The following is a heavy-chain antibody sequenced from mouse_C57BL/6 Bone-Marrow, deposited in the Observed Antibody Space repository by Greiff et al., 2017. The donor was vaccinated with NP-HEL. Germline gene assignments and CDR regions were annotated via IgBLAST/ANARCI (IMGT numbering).Heavy chain of an antibody. V-gene: IGHV1-64*01. Sequence: VQLQQPGAELVKPGASVKLSCKASGYTFTSYWMHWVKQRPGQGLEWIGMIHPNSGSTNYNEKFKSKATLTVDKSSSTAYMQLSSLTSEDSAVYYCARSAEGLGYYTRLDYWGQGTSVTVSS. CDR1: GYTFTSYW. J-gene: IGHJ4*01. CDR3: ARSAEGLGYYTRLDY. D-gene: IGHD2-3*01. CDR2: IHPNSGST.